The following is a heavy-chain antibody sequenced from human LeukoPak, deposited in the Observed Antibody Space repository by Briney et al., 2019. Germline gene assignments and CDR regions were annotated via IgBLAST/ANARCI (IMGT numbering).Heavy chain of an antibody. D-gene: IGHD3-3*01. J-gene: IGHJ6*03. CDR1: GFTFSAYD. Sequence: SGGTLTLSCAASGFTFSAYDMSRSRQSPGPQRQCVTYISSSGSTIYYADSVKGRFTISRDNAKNSLYLQMNSLRAEDTAVYYCARYVTIPYYYYYMDVWGKGTTVTVSS. CDR3: ARYVTIPYYYYYMDV. V-gene: IGHV3-11*04. CDR2: ISSSGSTI.